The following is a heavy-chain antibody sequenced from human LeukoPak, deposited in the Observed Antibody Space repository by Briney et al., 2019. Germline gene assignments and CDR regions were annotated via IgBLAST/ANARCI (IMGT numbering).Heavy chain of an antibody. CDR1: GFTFSLSN. CDR2: ISSSSSYI. J-gene: IGHJ4*02. CDR3: ARGRPGHFDY. Sequence: GGSLRLSCAASGFTFSLSNMNWVRQAPGKGLEWVSSISSSSSYIYYADSVKGRFTISRDNAKNSLYLQMNSLRAEDTAVYYCARGRPGHFDYWGQGTLVTVSS. V-gene: IGHV3-21*01.